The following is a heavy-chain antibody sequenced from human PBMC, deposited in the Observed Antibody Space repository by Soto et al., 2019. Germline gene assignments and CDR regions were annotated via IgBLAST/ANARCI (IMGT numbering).Heavy chain of an antibody. D-gene: IGHD3-16*01. J-gene: IGHJ6*02. V-gene: IGHV3-23*01. CDR3: AKDRALGGDYYYGMDV. CDR1: GFTFSSYA. Sequence: XGSLRLSCAASGFTFSSYAMSWVRQAPGKGLEWVSAISGSGGSTYYADSVKGRFTISRDNSKNTLYLQMNSLRAEDTAVYYCAKDRALGGDYYYGMDVWGHGTTVTVSS. CDR2: ISGSGGST.